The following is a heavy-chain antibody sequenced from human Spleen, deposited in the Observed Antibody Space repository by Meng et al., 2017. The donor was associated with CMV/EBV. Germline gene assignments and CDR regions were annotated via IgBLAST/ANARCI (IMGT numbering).Heavy chain of an antibody. D-gene: IGHD1-26*01. CDR3: VRDRYSGTYWGGHDAFDI. J-gene: IGHJ3*02. V-gene: IGHV1-2*02. CDR1: FTGHY. CDR2: INPNSEGT. Sequence: FTGHYIHWVRQAPGQGLEWMGGINPNSEGTNYAQKFQGRVTMTRETSITTAYMELRRLVSDDTAVYYCVRDRYSGTYWGGHDAFDIWGPGTMVTVSS.